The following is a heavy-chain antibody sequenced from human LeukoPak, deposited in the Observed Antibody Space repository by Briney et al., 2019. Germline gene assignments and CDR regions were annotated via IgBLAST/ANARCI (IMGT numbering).Heavy chain of an antibody. V-gene: IGHV1-2*04. Sequence: ASVKVSCKASGYTFTGYYIHWVRQAPGQGLEWMGWINPNTGGTNYAQKFQGWVTMTRDTSIGSAYMELSRLRSDDTAVYYCARELWFGELGGDGMDVWGQGTTVTVSS. CDR2: INPNTGGT. J-gene: IGHJ6*02. D-gene: IGHD3-10*01. CDR3: ARELWFGELGGDGMDV. CDR1: GYTFTGYY.